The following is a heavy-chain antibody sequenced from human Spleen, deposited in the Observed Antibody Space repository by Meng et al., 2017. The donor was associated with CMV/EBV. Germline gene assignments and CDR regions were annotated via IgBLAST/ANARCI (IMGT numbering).Heavy chain of an antibody. J-gene: IGHJ4*02. CDR1: GGYISSGGYD. CDR3: ARDRSSGLELGY. D-gene: IGHD1-26*01. CDR2: IYYSGST. Sequence: VSGGYISSGGYDGSWIRQHPGKGLEWIGCIYYSGSTYYNTYLKSRVTILVDTSKNQFSLKLSSVTAADTAVYYCARDRSSGLELGYWGQGILVTVSS. V-gene: IGHV4-31*02.